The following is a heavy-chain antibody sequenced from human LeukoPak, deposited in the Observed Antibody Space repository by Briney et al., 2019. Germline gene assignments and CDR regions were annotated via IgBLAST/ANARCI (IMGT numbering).Heavy chain of an antibody. CDR2: ISSSSSYI. CDR1: GFTFGDYA. Sequence: GGSLRLSCTVSGFTFGDYAMNWFRQAPGKGLEWVSSISSSSSYIYYADSVKGRFTISRDNAKNSLYLQMNSLRAEDTAVYYCARDRHGRDYGDPTNFDYWGQGTLVTVSS. CDR3: ARDRHGRDYGDPTNFDY. V-gene: IGHV3-21*01. J-gene: IGHJ4*02. D-gene: IGHD4-17*01.